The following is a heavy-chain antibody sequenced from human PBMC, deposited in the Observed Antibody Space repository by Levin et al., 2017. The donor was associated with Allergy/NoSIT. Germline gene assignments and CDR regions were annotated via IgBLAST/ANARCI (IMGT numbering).Heavy chain of an antibody. CDR2: IIPIFGTA. D-gene: IGHD2-2*01. V-gene: IGHV1-69*06. CDR1: GGTFSSYA. Sequence: SVKVSCKASGGTFSSYAISWVRQAPGQGLEWMGGIIPIFGTANYAQKFQGRVTITADKSTSTAYMELSSLRSEDTAVYYCARDSPGYPLGLGPWGQGTLVTVSS. CDR3: ARDSPGYPLGLGP. J-gene: IGHJ5*02.